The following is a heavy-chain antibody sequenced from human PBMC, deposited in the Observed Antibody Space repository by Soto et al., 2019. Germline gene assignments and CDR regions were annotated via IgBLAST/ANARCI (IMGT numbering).Heavy chain of an antibody. CDR2: IYHSGST. D-gene: IGHD1-26*01. Sequence: QLQLQESGSGLVKPSQTLSLTCAVSGGSISSGGYSWSWIRQPPGKGLEWIGYIYHSGSTYYNPSRKSRVTIPVDRSKDQFSLKLSSVAAADTAVYYCAAGGGLTRYYWGQGTLVTVSS. V-gene: IGHV4-30-2*01. J-gene: IGHJ4*02. CDR1: GGSISSGGYS. CDR3: AAGGGLTRYY.